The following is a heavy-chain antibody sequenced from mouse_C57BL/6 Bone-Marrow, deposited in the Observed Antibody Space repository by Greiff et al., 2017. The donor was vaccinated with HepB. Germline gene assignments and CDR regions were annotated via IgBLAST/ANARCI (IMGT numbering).Heavy chain of an antibody. J-gene: IGHJ1*03. CDR1: GYTFTDYE. Sequence: QVHVKQSGAELVRPGASVTLSCKASGYTFTDYEMHWVKQTPVHGLEWIGAIDPETGGTAYNQKFKGKATLTAEKSSSTAYMQLSSLTSEDSAVYFCARSNYGSRRYFDVWGTGTTVTVSS. CDR3: ARSNYGSRRYFDV. V-gene: IGHV1-15*01. CDR2: IDPETGGT. D-gene: IGHD1-1*01.